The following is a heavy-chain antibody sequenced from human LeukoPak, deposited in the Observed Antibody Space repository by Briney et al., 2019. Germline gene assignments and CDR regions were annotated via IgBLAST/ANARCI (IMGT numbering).Heavy chain of an antibody. D-gene: IGHD2-21*02. CDR2: ISAYNGNT. Sequence: ASVKVSCKASSYTFTSYGISWVRQAPGQGLEWMGWISAYNGNTNYAQKLQGRVTMTTDTSTSTAYMELRSLRSDDTAVYYCARDSEGGDCYSDWGQGTLVTVSS. J-gene: IGHJ4*02. CDR1: SYTFTSYG. V-gene: IGHV1-18*01. CDR3: ARDSEGGDCYSD.